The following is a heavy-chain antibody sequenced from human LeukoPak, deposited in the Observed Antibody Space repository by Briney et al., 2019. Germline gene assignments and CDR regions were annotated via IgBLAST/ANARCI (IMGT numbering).Heavy chain of an antibody. CDR2: ISSDGSNT. J-gene: IGHJ4*02. CDR1: GFTFSSYW. V-gene: IGHV3-74*01. CDR3: AKRGDGGAWYDY. D-gene: IGHD6-19*01. Sequence: PGGSLRLSCADSGFTFSSYWMDWVRQAPGKGLVWVSRISSDGSNTAYADSVKGRFTISRDNARNTLFLQMSSLRAEDTAVYYCAKRGDGGAWYDYWGQGTLVIVSS.